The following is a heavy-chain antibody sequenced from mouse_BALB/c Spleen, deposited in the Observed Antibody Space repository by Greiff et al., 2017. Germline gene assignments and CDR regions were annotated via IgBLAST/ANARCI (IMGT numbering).Heavy chain of an antibody. CDR1: GFYINDYY. D-gene: IGHD2-4*01. CDR3: DDIYYDYAMDY. CDR2: IDPENGDT. J-gene: IGHJ4*01. Sequence: EVQLQQSGAELVRSGPSVKLSCTASGFYINDYYMHWVKQRPEQGLEWIGWIDPENGDTEYAPKFPGKTTMTADTSYNTAYLQRSSLTSEDTDFYYCDDIYYDYAMDYWGQGTSVTVSS. V-gene: IGHV14-4*02.